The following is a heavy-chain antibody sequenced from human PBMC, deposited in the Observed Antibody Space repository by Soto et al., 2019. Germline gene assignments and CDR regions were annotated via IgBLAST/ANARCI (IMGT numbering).Heavy chain of an antibody. J-gene: IGHJ6*02. Sequence: SETLSLTCTVSGTSISSYYWSWIRQPPGKGLEWIANIHYSGTTNYNPSLASRVTLSVDTSKNQFSLKLSSVTAADTAVYYCARDLMVQNYYGMDVWGQGTTVTVSS. V-gene: IGHV4-59*12. CDR1: GTSISSYY. CDR3: ARDLMVQNYYGMDV. CDR2: IHYSGTT. D-gene: IGHD3-10*01.